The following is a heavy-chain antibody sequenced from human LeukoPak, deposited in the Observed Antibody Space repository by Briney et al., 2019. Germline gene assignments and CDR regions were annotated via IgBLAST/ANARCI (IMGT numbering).Heavy chain of an antibody. CDR1: GGTFSSYT. CDR2: LIHILGIA. J-gene: IGHJ4*02. V-gene: IGHV1-69*02. CDR3: AGAEVAAPES. D-gene: IGHD2-15*01. Sequence: SVKVSCKASGGTFSSYTISWVRQAPGQGLEWMGRLIHILGIANYAQKFQGRVTITADKSTSTAYMELSSLRSEDTAGYYCAGAEVAAPESWGQGTLVTVSS.